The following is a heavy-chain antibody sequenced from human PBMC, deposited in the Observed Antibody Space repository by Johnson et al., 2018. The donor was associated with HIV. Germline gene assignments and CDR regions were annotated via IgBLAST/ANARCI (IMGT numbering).Heavy chain of an antibody. CDR3: AKDLVVTAPGAFDI. Sequence: QMQLVESGGGVVQPGGSLRLSCAASGFTFSSYGMHWVRQAPDKGLEWVTFIRYDGSNKYYADSVKGRFTISRDNSKNTLYLQMSSLRAEDTAVYYCAKDLVVTAPGAFDIWGQGTMVTVSS. J-gene: IGHJ3*02. V-gene: IGHV3-30*02. D-gene: IGHD2-21*02. CDR2: IRYDGSNK. CDR1: GFTFSSYG.